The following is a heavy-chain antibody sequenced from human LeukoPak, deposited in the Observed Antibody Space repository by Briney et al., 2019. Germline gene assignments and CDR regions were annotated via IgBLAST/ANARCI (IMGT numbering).Heavy chain of an antibody. CDR3: AADRPRGYNWFDP. J-gene: IGHJ5*02. V-gene: IGHV3-30-3*01. CDR2: ISYDGSNK. D-gene: IGHD6-6*01. Sequence: GRSRRLSCAASGFTFSSYAMHWVRQAPGKGLEWVAVISYDGSNKYYADSVKGRFTISRDNSKNTLYLQMNSLRAEDTAVYYCAADRPRGYNWFDPWGQGTLVTVSS. CDR1: GFTFSSYA.